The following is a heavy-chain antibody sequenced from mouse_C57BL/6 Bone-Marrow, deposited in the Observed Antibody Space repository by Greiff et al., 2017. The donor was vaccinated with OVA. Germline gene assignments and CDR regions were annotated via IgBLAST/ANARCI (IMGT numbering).Heavy chain of an antibody. Sequence: VQGVESGAELARPGASVKLSCKASGYTFTSYGISWVKQRTGQGLEWIGEIYPRSGNTYYNEKCKGKATLTADKSSSTAYMELRSLTSEDSAVYCGATTVVERDAMDYWGQGTSVTVSS. CDR1: GYTFTSYG. J-gene: IGHJ4*01. CDR3: ATTVVERDAMDY. V-gene: IGHV1-81*01. D-gene: IGHD1-1*01. CDR2: IYPRSGNT.